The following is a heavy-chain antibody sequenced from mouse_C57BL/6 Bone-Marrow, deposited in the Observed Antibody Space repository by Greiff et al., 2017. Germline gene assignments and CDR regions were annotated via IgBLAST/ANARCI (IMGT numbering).Heavy chain of an antibody. Sequence: EVHLVESGGDLVKPGGSLKLSCAASGFTFSSYGMSWVRQTPDKRLEWVATISSGGSYTYYPDSVKGRFTISRDNAKNTLYLQMSRLKSEDTAMYYCARQKGYYGAMDYWGQGTSVTVSS. D-gene: IGHD1-1*01. CDR2: ISSGGSYT. CDR3: ARQKGYYGAMDY. J-gene: IGHJ4*01. V-gene: IGHV5-6*01. CDR1: GFTFSSYG.